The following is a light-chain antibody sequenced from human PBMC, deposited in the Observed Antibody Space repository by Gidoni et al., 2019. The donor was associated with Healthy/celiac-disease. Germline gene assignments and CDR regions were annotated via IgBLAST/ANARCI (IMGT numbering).Light chain of an antibody. CDR2: GKN. CDR3: NSRDSSGNLYV. V-gene: IGLV3-19*01. Sequence: SSQLTQHPAVSVALGPTVRITCQVDSLRSYYASWYQQKPGQAPVLVIYGKNNRPSGIPDRFSGSSSGNTASLTITGAQAEDEADYYCNSRDSSGNLYVFGTGTKVTVL. CDR1: SLRSYY. J-gene: IGLJ1*01.